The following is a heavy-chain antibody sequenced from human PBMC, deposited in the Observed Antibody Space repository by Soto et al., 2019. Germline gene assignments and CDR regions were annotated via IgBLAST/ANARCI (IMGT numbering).Heavy chain of an antibody. J-gene: IGHJ6*03. D-gene: IGHD3-3*01. CDR1: GYTFTSYG. CDR3: ARVLAPRDFWSGYYYYYMDV. V-gene: IGHV1-8*01. Sequence: ASVKVSCKASGYTFTSYGINWVRQATGQGLEWMGWMNPNSGNTGYAQKFQGRVTMTRNTSISTAYMELSSLRSEDTAVYYCARVLAPRDFWSGYYYYYMDVWGKGTTVTVSS. CDR2: MNPNSGNT.